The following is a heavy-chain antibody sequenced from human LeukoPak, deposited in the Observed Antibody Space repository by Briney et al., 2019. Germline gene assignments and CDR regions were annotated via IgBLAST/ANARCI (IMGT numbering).Heavy chain of an antibody. CDR2: IDPSDSYT. V-gene: IGHV5-10-1*01. D-gene: IGHD6-19*01. J-gene: IGHJ4*02. Sequence: GESLKISCKTSGYSFTSYWITWVRQMPGKGLEWMGRIDPSDSYTDYSPPFQGHVTISADKSISTAYLQWSSLKASDSAIYYCARRGSGWSYDYWGQGTLVTVSS. CDR1: GYSFTSYW. CDR3: ARRGSGWSYDY.